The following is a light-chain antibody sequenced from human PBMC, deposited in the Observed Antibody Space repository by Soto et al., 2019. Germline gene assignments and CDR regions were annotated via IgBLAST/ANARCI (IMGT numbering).Light chain of an antibody. Sequence: QSALTQPASVSGSPGQSITISCTGTSSDVGGHNYISWYQQHPGKAPKFIIYDVRNRPSRVSNRFSGSRSGNTASLTISGRQAADEADYYCSSYTRSSTVIFGGGTKLTVL. CDR2: DVR. CDR3: SSYTRSSTVI. J-gene: IGLJ2*01. CDR1: SSDVGGHNY. V-gene: IGLV2-14*01.